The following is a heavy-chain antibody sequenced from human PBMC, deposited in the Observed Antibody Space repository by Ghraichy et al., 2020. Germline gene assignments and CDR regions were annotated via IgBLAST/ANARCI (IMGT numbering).Heavy chain of an antibody. CDR3: ARVGDYYDSDGYYNHHFDY. CDR1: GFALSNYW. J-gene: IGHJ4*02. D-gene: IGHD3-22*01. Sequence: GGSLRLSCGASGFALSNYWMSWVRQAPGKGLEWVANIKQDGSEKYYVDSVKGRFTISRDNAKNSLYLQMNSLRAEDTAVYYCARVGDYYDSDGYYNHHFDYWGQGTLVTVSS. V-gene: IGHV3-7*01. CDR2: IKQDGSEK.